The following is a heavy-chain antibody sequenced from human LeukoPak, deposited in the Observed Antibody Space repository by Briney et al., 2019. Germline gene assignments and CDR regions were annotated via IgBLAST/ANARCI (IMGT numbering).Heavy chain of an antibody. Sequence: ASVKVSCKASGYTFTSYDINWVRQATGQGLEWMGWMNPNSGNTGYAQKFQGRVTITADESTSTAYMELSSLRSEDTAVYYCARGDYYDSSGYPYVPPYNWFDPWGQGTLVTVSS. CDR3: ARGDYYDSSGYPYVPPYNWFDP. CDR1: GYTFTSYD. D-gene: IGHD3-22*01. CDR2: MNPNSGNT. J-gene: IGHJ5*02. V-gene: IGHV1-8*03.